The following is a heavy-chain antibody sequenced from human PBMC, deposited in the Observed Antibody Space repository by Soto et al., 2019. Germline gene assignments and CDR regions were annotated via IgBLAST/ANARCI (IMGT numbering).Heavy chain of an antibody. J-gene: IGHJ6*03. Sequence: QVQPVQSGAEVKKPGASVKLSCKASGYTFTKYAMHWVRQAPGQRLEWMGWIDGGNGNTKYSQKFQGRATITSDTAASTAYMKLSNLRSEDTAVYNGARSGIPYSDYGYYFYYMDVWGKGTTVTVSS. CDR2: IDGGNGNT. D-gene: IGHD4-17*01. CDR1: GYTFTKYA. V-gene: IGHV1-3*01. CDR3: ARSGIPYSDYGYYFYYMDV.